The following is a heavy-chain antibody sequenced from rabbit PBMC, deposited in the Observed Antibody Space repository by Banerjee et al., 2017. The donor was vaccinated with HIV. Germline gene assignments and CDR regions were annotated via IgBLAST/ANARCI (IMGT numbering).Heavy chain of an antibody. CDR1: GVSFSFSSY. CDR3: ARDLTDVIGWNFGW. CDR2: IDAGSSGFT. D-gene: IGHD4-1*01. V-gene: IGHV1S40*01. Sequence: QSLEEPGGDLVKPGASLTLTCTASGVSFSFSSYMCWVRQAPGKGLEWSACIDAGSSGFTYFATWAKGRFTISKTSSTTVTLQVTSLTAADTATYFCARDLTDVIGWNFGWWGPGTLVTVS. J-gene: IGHJ6*01.